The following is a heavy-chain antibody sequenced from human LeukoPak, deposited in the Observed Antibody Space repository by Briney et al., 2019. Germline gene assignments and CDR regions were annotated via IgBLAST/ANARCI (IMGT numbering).Heavy chain of an antibody. CDR2: INPNSGGT. D-gene: IGHD2-2*01. CDR1: GYTFTGYY. V-gene: IGHV1-2*02. CDR3: VRVVPAATFDY. J-gene: IGHJ4*02. Sequence: ASVKASCKASGYTFTGYYMHWVRQAPGQGLEWMGWINPNSGGTNYAQKFQGRVTMTRDTSISTAYMELSRLRSDDTAVYYCVRVVPAATFDYWGQGTLVTVSS.